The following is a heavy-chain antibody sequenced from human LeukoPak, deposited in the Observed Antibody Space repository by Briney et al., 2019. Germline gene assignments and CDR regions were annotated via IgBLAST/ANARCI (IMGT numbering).Heavy chain of an antibody. J-gene: IGHJ4*02. Sequence: SETLSLTCTVSGGSISSSSYYWGWIRQPPGKGLEWIGSIYYSGSTYYNPSLKSRVTISVDTSKNQFSLKLSSVTAADTAVYYCARDRWLGGPYYYDSSGYNPSYHFDYWGQGTLVTVSS. CDR1: GGSISSSSYY. D-gene: IGHD3-22*01. CDR3: ARDRWLGGPYYYDSSGYNPSYHFDY. V-gene: IGHV4-39*07. CDR2: IYYSGST.